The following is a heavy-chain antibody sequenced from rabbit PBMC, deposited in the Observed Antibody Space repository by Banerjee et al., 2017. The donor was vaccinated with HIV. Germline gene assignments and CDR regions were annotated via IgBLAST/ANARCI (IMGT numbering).Heavy chain of an antibody. J-gene: IGHJ4*01. V-gene: IGHV1S40*01. CDR2: INTSSGNT. CDR3: ARDLAGAIGWNFNL. D-gene: IGHD4-1*01. Sequence: QSLEESGGGLVQPEGSLTLTCTASGFDLSSYYYMCWVRQAPGKGLEWIACINTSSGNTVYASWAKGRFTISKTSSTTVTLQMTSLTAADTATYFCARDLAGAIGWNFNLWGPGTLVTVS. CDR1: GFDLSSYYY.